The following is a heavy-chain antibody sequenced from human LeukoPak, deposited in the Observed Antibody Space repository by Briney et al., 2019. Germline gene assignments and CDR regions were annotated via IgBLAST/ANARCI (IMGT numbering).Heavy chain of an antibody. CDR1: GFTVSSNY. V-gene: IGHV3-66*01. CDR2: IYSGGST. D-gene: IGHD1-14*01. J-gene: IGHJ6*02. CDR3: ARARKGYYYYYGMDV. Sequence: PGGSLRLSCAASGFTVSSNYMSWVRQAPGKGLEWVSVIYSGGSTYYADSVKGRFTISRDNSKNTLYLQMNSLRAEDTAVYYCARARKGYYYYYGMDVWGQGTTVTVSS.